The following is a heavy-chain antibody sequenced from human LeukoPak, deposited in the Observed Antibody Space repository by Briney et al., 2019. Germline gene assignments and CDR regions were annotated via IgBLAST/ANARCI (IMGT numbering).Heavy chain of an antibody. CDR1: GFTFSSYA. V-gene: IGHV3-23*01. CDR3: AKEESWYYFEY. Sequence: GGSLRLSCVASGFTFSSYAMNWVRQAPGKGLEWVSAISGSGDNTYYADSVKGRLTISRDNSKKTLYLQMNSLRAEDTTVYYCAKEESWYYFEYWGQGTLVTVSS. J-gene: IGHJ4*02. CDR2: ISGSGDNT. D-gene: IGHD3-16*01.